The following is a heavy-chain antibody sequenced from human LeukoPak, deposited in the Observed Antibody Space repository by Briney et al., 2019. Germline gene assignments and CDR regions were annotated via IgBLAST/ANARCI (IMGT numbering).Heavy chain of an antibody. V-gene: IGHV3-11*06. D-gene: IGHD3-10*01. CDR1: GVTFSDYY. J-gene: IGHJ4*02. Sequence: GGSLRLSCAASGVTFSDYYMSWIRQAPGKGLEWVSYISSSSSYTNYADSVKGRFTISRDNAKNSLYLQMNSLRAEDTAVYYCARSGSGSYFDYWGQGTLVTVSS. CDR3: ARSGSGSYFDY. CDR2: ISSSSSYT.